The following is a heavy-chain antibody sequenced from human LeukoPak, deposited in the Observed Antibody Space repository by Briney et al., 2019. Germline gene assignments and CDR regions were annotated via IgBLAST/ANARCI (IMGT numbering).Heavy chain of an antibody. CDR2: IYCIGST. J-gene: IGHJ4*02. Sequence: SETLSLTCTVSGDSVSRSSYYWTWIRQPPGKGLEWIGYIYCIGSTNYNPSLRSRLTMSVDTSKNQFSLRLSSVIAADTAVYYCARYYDSTGSFDYWGQGTLVTVSS. D-gene: IGHD3-22*01. CDR1: GDSVSRSSYY. CDR3: ARYYDSTGSFDY. V-gene: IGHV4-61*01.